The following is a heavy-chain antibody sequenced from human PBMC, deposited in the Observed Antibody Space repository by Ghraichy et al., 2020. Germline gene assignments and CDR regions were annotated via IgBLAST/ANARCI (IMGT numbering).Heavy chain of an antibody. Sequence: SETLSLTCNVSGTSVSDYYWSWVRQPAGKGLEWIGRIYTSGITNPNPSLKSRVTLFVDKSKNQLSLKLTSVTAADTCVYYCARDGSDLDFLTEMKYFYGMYFWGKGTTVTVS. CDR1: GTSVSDYY. J-gene: IGHJ6*04. CDR2: IYTSGIT. D-gene: IGHD3-9*01. CDR3: ARDGSDLDFLTEMKYFYGMYF. V-gene: IGHV4-4*07.